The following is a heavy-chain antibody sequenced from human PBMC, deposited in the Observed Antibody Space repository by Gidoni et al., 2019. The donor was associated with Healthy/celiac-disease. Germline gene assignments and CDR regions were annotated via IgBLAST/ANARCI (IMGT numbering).Heavy chain of an antibody. CDR1: GFTFRVSS. D-gene: IGHD5-12*01. J-gene: IGHJ6*02. CDR3: TRGHDQGPYYYYYGMDV. CDR2: IRSKANSYAT. V-gene: IGHV3-73*02. Sequence: EVQLVESGGGLVQPGGSLKLSCASSGFTFRVSSIHRVRQASGKGLEWVGRIRSKANSYATAYAASVKGRFTISRDDSKNTAYLQMNSLKTEDTAVYYCTRGHDQGPYYYYYGMDVWGQGTTVTVSS.